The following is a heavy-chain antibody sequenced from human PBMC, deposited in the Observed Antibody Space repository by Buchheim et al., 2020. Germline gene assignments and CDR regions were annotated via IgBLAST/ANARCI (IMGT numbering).Heavy chain of an antibody. D-gene: IGHD2-15*01. CDR1: GGSISSSSYY. Sequence: QLQLQESGPGLVKPSETLSLTCTVSGGSISSSSYYWGWIRQPPGKGLEWIGSIYYSGSTYYNPSLKSRVTISVDTSKNQFSLKLSSVTAADTAVYYCARPSYCSGSSCSGTDDYWGQGTL. CDR3: ARPSYCSGSSCSGTDDY. CDR2: IYYSGST. J-gene: IGHJ4*02. V-gene: IGHV4-39*01.